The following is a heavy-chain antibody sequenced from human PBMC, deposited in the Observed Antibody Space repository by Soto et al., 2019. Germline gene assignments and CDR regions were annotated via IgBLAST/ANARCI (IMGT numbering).Heavy chain of an antibody. D-gene: IGHD3-10*01. CDR2: VNPNNGDT. CDR3: AKVSRKGSAIDFDY. Sequence: QVQLVQSGAELKKPGASVKVSCKASGYTFSNYDMNWVRQATGQGPEWIGWVNPNNGDTGYAQKFQGRGPLTPDISTTPAYMELTSLRSEDTAIYYCAKVSRKGSAIDFDYWGQGTLITVSS. CDR1: GYTFSNYD. J-gene: IGHJ4*02. V-gene: IGHV1-8*01.